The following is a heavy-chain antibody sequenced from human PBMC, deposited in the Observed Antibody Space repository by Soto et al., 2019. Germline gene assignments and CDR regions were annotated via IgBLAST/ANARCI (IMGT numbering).Heavy chain of an antibody. CDR2: IYYSGST. CDR3: ARNVYCSGGNCGEYFDN. J-gene: IGHJ4*02. V-gene: IGHV4-59*12. Sequence: SETLSLTCTFSGGSIRSYYWSLIRQPPGKGLEWIGYIYYSGSTYYNPSLKSRVTISVDTSKNQFSLRLSSVTAADTAVYYCARNVYCSGGNCGEYFDNWGQGTLVTVSS. D-gene: IGHD2-15*01. CDR1: GGSIRSYY.